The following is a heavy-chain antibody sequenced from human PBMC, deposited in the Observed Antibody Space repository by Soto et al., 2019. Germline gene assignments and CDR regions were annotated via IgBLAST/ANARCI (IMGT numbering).Heavy chain of an antibody. CDR3: ARDSTFDNWFDP. Sequence: SETLSLTCTVSGGSISSTKYYWGWIRQPPGKGLECIGSIYFSGSTYYNPSLKSRVTISVDTSKNQFSLKLSSVTAADTAVYYCARDSTFDNWFDPWGQGTLVTVSS. CDR2: IYFSGST. V-gene: IGHV4-39*07. D-gene: IGHD3-16*01. CDR1: GGSISSTKYY. J-gene: IGHJ5*02.